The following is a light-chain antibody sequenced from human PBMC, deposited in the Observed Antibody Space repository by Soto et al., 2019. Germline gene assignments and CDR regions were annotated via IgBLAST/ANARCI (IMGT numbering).Light chain of an antibody. CDR1: QSLSGRS. CDR3: QQYESSPRT. Sequence: EIVLTPSPGTVSMSPGERATLXXRASQSLSGRSLAWYQQKPGQPPRXXIAGASSRAADIPDRFSGSGSGTDFTLTINRLEPEDFAVYYCQQYESSPRTFGQGTKVDIK. CDR2: GAS. V-gene: IGKV3-20*01. J-gene: IGKJ1*01.